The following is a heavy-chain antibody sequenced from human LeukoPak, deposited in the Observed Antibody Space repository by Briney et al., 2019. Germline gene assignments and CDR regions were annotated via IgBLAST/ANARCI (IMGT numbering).Heavy chain of an antibody. CDR3: AKGVFGVNRAFDY. D-gene: IGHD3-3*01. CDR1: GFTFNTCA. V-gene: IGHV3-23*01. Sequence: PGGSLGLSCEASGFTFNTCAMSWVRQAPGKGLEWVSAISESGSGTYYADSVKVRFTISRDNSKNTLYLQMNSLRVDDTALYYCAKGVFGVNRAFDYWGQGTLVTVSS. J-gene: IGHJ4*02. CDR2: ISESGSGT.